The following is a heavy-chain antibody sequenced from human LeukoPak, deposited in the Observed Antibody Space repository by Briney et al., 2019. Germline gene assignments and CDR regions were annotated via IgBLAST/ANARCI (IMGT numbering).Heavy chain of an antibody. V-gene: IGHV3-30*18. CDR3: AKEDDFWSGYHYGMDV. CDR2: ISYDGSNK. J-gene: IGHJ6*02. CDR1: GFTFSSYG. Sequence: GGSLRLSCAASGFTFSSYGMHWVRQAPGKGLEWVAVISYDGSNKYYADSVKGRFTISRDNSKNTLYLQMNSLRAEDTAVYYCAKEDDFWSGYHYGMDVWGQGATVTVSS. D-gene: IGHD3-3*01.